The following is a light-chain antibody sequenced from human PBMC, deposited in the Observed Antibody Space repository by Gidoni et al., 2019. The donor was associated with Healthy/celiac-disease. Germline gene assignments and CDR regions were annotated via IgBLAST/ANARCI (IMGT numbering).Light chain of an antibody. CDR1: QSISSY. J-gene: IGKJ4*01. CDR2: AAS. Sequence: DIQMTQSPSSLSASVGDRVTITCRASQSISSYLNWYQQKPGKAPKLLIYAASSLQSGVPSRFSGSGSGTDFTLTISSQRPEDFATYYCQQSYSTPHTFGGGTKVEIK. V-gene: IGKV1-39*01. CDR3: QQSYSTPHT.